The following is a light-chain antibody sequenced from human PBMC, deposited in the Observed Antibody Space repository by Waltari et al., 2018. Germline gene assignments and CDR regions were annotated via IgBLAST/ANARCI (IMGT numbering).Light chain of an antibody. V-gene: IGKV1-39*01. J-gene: IGKJ2*01. CDR3: QQSYSTPYT. Sequence: DIQMTQSPSSLSASVGDRVTITCRASQSISNYLNWYQQKPGKAPKVLIYAVSSLQSGVPSRVSGSGSGTDFTLTISSLQPEDFATYYCQQSYSTPYTFDQGTKLEIK. CDR2: AVS. CDR1: QSISNY.